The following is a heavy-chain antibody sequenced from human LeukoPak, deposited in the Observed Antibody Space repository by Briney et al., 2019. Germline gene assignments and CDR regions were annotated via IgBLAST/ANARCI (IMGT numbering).Heavy chain of an antibody. V-gene: IGHV3-53*05. J-gene: IGHJ4*02. D-gene: IGHD6-6*01. Sequence: GGSLRLSCAASGFTVSSNYMSWVRQAPGKGQEWVSVIYSGGSTYYVDSVKGRFTVSRDNSKNTLYLQMNSLRAEDTAVYYCARDQEQLVKSYNFDYWGQGTLVTVSS. CDR3: ARDQEQLVKSYNFDY. CDR1: GFTVSSNY. CDR2: IYSGGST.